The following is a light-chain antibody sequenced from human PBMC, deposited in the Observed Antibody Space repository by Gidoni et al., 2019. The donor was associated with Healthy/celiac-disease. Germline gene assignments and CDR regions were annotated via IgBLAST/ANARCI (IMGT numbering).Light chain of an antibody. CDR3: QAWDSSTVV. Sequence: SYELTQPHSVSVSPGQTASITCSGDKLGDKYACWSQQKPGQSPVLVIYQDSKRPSGIPARFSGSNSGNTATLTISGTQAMDEADYYCQAWDSSTVVFGGGTKLTVL. V-gene: IGLV3-1*01. J-gene: IGLJ2*01. CDR2: QDS. CDR1: KLGDKY.